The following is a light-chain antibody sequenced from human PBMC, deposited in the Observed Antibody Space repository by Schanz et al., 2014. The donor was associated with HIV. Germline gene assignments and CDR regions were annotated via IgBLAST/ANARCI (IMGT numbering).Light chain of an antibody. CDR2: EAS. V-gene: IGKV1-5*03. J-gene: IGKJ2*01. CDR3: QRYNSFSHT. Sequence: IQMTQSPSTVSTSVGDRVTITCRASQSISSWLAWYQQKPGKAPNLLISEASTLEFGVPPRFSGSGSGTEFTLTISSLQPDDFATYYCQRYNSFSHTFGQGTKLDIK. CDR1: QSISSW.